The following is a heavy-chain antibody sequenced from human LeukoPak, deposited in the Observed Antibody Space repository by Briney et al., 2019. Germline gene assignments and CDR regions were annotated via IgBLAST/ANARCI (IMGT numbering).Heavy chain of an antibody. J-gene: IGHJ5*02. CDR3: ARVCFGGSCRGEANWFDP. V-gene: IGHV1-69*13. D-gene: IGHD2-15*01. Sequence: GASVKVSCKASGGTFSSYAISWVRQAPGQGLEWMGGIIPIFGTANYAQKFQGRVTITADESTSTAYMELSSLRSEDTAVYYCARVCFGGSCRGEANWFDPWGQGTLVTVSS. CDR2: IIPIFGTA. CDR1: GGTFSSYA.